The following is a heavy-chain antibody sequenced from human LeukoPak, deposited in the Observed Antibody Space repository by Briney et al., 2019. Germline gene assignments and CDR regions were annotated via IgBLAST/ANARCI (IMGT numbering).Heavy chain of an antibody. J-gene: IGHJ4*02. CDR1: GYTFTSYD. CDR3: ARGGSLYEYYFDY. CDR2: MNPNSGNT. V-gene: IGHV1-8*03. D-gene: IGHD2/OR15-2a*01. Sequence: ASVKVSCKASGYTFTSYDINWVRQATGQGLEWMGWMNPNSGNTGYAQKFQGRVTITRNTSVSTAYMELSSLRSEDTAVYYCARGGSLYEYYFDYWGQGTLVTVSS.